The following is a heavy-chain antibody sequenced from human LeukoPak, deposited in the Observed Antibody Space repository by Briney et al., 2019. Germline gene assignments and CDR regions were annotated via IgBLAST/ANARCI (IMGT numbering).Heavy chain of an antibody. J-gene: IGHJ4*02. CDR1: GFTFSSYA. CDR2: ISGSGGST. V-gene: IGHV3-23*01. Sequence: GGSLRLSCAASGFTFSSYAMSWVRQAPGKGLEWVSAISGSGGSTYYADSVKGRFTISRDNSKNTLNLQMNSLRAEDTAVYYCAKSRSSLLTGNFDYWGQGTLVTVSS. CDR3: AKSRSSLLTGNFDY. D-gene: IGHD3-9*01.